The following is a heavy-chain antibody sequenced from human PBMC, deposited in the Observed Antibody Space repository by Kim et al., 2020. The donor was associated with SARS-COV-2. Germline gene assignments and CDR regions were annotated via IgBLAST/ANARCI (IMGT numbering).Heavy chain of an antibody. CDR2: IHGGGDGT. D-gene: IGHD3-10*01. V-gene: IGHV3-23*01. Sequence: GGSLRLSCAASGFTFSSHAMTWVRQAPGKGLEWVSAIHGGGDGTYYADSVKGRFTISRDNSKNTVYLQMNSLRAEDTGIYYCAKDRPPGFYGDDSWGQGT. CDR1: GFTFSSHA. CDR3: AKDRPPGFYGDDS. J-gene: IGHJ4*02.